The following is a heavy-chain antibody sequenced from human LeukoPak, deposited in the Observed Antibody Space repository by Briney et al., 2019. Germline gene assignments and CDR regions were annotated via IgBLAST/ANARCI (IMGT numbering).Heavy chain of an antibody. J-gene: IGHJ4*02. V-gene: IGHV4-38-2*02. Sequence: PSETLSLTCTVSGYSISTGYYWDWIRQPPGKGLEWIGTFYHGGSTYYNPSLKSRVTISVDTSKNQFSLKLTSVTAADTAVYYCARSRRSWSTFDYWGQGTLVTVSS. CDR3: ARSRRSWSTFDY. CDR2: FYHGGST. CDR1: GYSISTGYY. D-gene: IGHD6-13*01.